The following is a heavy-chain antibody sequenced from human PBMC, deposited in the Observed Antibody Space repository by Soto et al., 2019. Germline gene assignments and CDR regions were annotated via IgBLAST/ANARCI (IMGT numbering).Heavy chain of an antibody. Sequence: SETLSLTCTVSGGSISSYYWNWIRQRPGKGLEWIGYVSYSGNTNYNPSLKSRVTISVDTSKNQFSLSLSSVTAADTAVYYCARGGYSSSPSVWDCWGQGTLVTVSS. J-gene: IGHJ4*02. D-gene: IGHD6-6*01. CDR3: ARGGYSSSPSVWDC. CDR2: VSYSGNT. V-gene: IGHV4-59*01. CDR1: GGSISSYY.